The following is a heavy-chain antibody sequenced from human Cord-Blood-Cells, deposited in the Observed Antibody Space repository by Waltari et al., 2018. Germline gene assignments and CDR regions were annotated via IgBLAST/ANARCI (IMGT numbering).Heavy chain of an antibody. V-gene: IGHV3-33*01. CDR2: IWYDGSNK. D-gene: IGHD2-8*02. CDR3: ARALGYCTGGVCLTYYYYGMDV. CDR1: GFTFSSYG. J-gene: IGHJ6*02. Sequence: QVQLVESGGGVVQPGRSLRLSCAASGFTFSSYGMHWVRQAPGKGLEWVAVIWYDGSNKYYADSVKGRFTISRDNSKNTLYLQMNSLRAEDTAVYYCARALGYCTGGVCLTYYYYGMDVWGQGTTVTVSS.